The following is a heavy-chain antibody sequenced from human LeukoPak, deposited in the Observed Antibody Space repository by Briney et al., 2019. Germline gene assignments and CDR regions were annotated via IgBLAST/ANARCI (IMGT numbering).Heavy chain of an antibody. D-gene: IGHD4-23*01. CDR3: ARQQGDYGGNSDVDY. CDR1: GCTISSYY. CDR2: IYYSGST. V-gene: IGHV4-59*08. Sequence: SETLSLTCTASGCTISSYYWSWIRQPPGKGLEWIGSIYYSGSTNYNPSLKSRVTMSVDTSKNQFSLKLSSVTAAYTAVYYCARQQGDYGGNSDVDYWGQGTLVTVSS. J-gene: IGHJ4*02.